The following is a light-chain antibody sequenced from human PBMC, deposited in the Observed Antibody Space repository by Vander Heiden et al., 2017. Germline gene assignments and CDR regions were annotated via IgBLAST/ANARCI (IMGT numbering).Light chain of an antibody. CDR2: GAS. V-gene: IGKV1-39*01. CDR1: QSISSS. J-gene: IGKJ1*01. Sequence: DIQMTQSPSSLSASEGDSVTLTCRASQSISSSLNWYQQKPGKAPNLLIYGASSLQLVVPSRFSGSGSGTDFTLTISSLQPEDFATYYCQQSYSTPRTFGQGTKVEIK. CDR3: QQSYSTPRT.